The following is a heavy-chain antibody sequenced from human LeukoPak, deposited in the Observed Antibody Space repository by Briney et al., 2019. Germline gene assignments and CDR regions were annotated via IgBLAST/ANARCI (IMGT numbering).Heavy chain of an antibody. V-gene: IGHV1-18*01. CDR3: ARYWGVDYGGNKDY. Sequence: ASVKVSCKASGYTFTSHGITWVRQAPGQGLEWMGWISANNGNTNYAQKFQGRVTMTTDTLTSTAYMELRSLRSDDTAVYYCARYWGVDYGGNKDYWGQGTLVTVSP. CDR2: ISANNGNT. D-gene: IGHD4-23*01. CDR1: GYTFTSHG. J-gene: IGHJ4*02.